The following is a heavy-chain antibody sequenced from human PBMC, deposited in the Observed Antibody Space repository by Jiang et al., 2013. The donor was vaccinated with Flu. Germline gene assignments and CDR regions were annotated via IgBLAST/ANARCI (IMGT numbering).Heavy chain of an antibody. D-gene: IGHD1-26*01. Sequence: QLLESGGGLVQPGGSLRLSCAASGFTFSSYAMSWVRQAPGKGLEWVSAISGSGGSTYYADSVKGRFTISRDNSKNTLYLQMNSLRAEDTAVYYCAKDSGSYSPSTWYYFDYWGQGTLVTVSS. CDR2: ISGSGGST. CDR3: AKDSGSYSPSTWYYFDY. CDR1: GFTFSSYA. J-gene: IGHJ4*02. V-gene: IGHV3-23*01.